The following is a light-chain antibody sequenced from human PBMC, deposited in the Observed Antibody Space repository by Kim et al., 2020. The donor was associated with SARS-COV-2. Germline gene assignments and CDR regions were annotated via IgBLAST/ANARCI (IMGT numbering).Light chain of an antibody. CDR3: QQYSTYPWT. V-gene: IGKV1-5*03. J-gene: IGKJ1*01. CDR1: QAIGSW. CDR2: KAS. Sequence: DIQMTQSPSSLSASVGDRVTITCRASQAIGSWLAWYQQKPGKGPTLLIYKASGLESGVPSRFSGSGSGTAFTLTINTLQPDDFATYYCQQYSTYPWTFGQGTKVDIK.